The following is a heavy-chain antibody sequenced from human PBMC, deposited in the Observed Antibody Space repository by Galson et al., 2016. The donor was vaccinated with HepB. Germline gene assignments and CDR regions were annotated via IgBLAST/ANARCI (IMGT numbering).Heavy chain of an antibody. CDR2: IFNSGTA. Sequence: SETLSLTCTVSGDSIKNSEDYWAWIRQPPGKGLEWIGSIFNSGTAYYNPSLLSRVTMSVDTSRNQFSLRLESVTAADTAVYFCATMRGYASCGYGFDKWFDPWGQGAQVSVSS. D-gene: IGHD2-2*01. V-gene: IGHV4-39*01. J-gene: IGHJ5*02. CDR1: GDSIKNSEDY. CDR3: ATMRGYASCGYGFDKWFDP.